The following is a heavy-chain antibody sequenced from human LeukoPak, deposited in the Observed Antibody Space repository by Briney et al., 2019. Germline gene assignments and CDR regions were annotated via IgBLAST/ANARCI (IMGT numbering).Heavy chain of an antibody. CDR3: AKEANDYVWGSYRSYYFDY. D-gene: IGHD3-16*02. CDR2: ISYDGSNK. Sequence: GRSLRLSCAASGFTFSSYGMHWVRQAPGKGLEWVAVISYDGSNKYYADSVKGRFTISRDNSKNTLYLQMNSLRAEDTAVYYCAKEANDYVWGSYRSYYFDYWGQGTLVTVSS. V-gene: IGHV3-30*18. CDR1: GFTFSSYG. J-gene: IGHJ4*02.